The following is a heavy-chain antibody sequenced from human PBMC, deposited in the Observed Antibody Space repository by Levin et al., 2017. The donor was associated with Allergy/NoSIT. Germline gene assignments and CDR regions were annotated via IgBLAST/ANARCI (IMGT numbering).Heavy chain of an antibody. CDR1: GFTFRNYW. CDR3: ASTLYDILTGRYGIDV. D-gene: IGHD3-9*01. V-gene: IGHV3-74*01. CDR2: ISDDGTST. J-gene: IGHJ6*02. Sequence: GGSLRLSCAASGFTFRNYWMNWVRQVPGKVLEWVSRISDDGTSTNYADSVEGRFTISRDDAKNTLYLQMDSLRAEDTALYYCASTLYDILTGRYGIDVWGQGTTVTVSS.